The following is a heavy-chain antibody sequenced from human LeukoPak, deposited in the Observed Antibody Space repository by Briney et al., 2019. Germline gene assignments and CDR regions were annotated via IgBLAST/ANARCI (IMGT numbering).Heavy chain of an antibody. CDR2: IYHDGRI. J-gene: IGHJ4*02. D-gene: IGHD1-20*01. CDR1: GGSFSSYY. Sequence: SETLSLTCTVSGGSFSSYYWSWIRQPPGKGLEWIGSIYHDGRIDYNPSLKSRVTISRDTSNDQFSLKLSSVTAADTAMYYCARDTSPGITGTYWGQGTLVTVSS. CDR3: ARDTSPGITGTY. V-gene: IGHV4-59*12.